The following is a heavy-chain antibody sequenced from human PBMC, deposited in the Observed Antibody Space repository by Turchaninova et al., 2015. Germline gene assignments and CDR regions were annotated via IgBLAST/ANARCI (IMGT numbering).Heavy chain of an antibody. J-gene: IGHJ4*02. Sequence: QLQLQESGPGLVKPSETLSLTCTVSGGPIRSSRNDWGWIRQPPGEGLEYIGSISYSGSTYYNPSLKSRVTLSVDTSKNQFSLKLSSVTAADTAVYYCAKVPGEDYWGQGTLVTVSS. D-gene: IGHD1-1*01. V-gene: IGHV4-39*07. CDR2: ISYSGST. CDR1: GGPIRSSRND. CDR3: AKVPGEDY.